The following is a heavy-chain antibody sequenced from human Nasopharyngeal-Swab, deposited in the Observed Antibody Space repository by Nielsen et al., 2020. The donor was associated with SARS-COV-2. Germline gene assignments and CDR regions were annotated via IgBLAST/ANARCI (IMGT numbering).Heavy chain of an antibody. D-gene: IGHD3-10*01. CDR3: ARGGYYGSGSYQN. CDR2: VSDNGNT. CDR1: GGPFSDYY. Sequence: ESLKISCAVYGGPFSDYYWTWIRQFPGKGLEWIGEVSDNGNTNYNPSLKSRVTISVDKSKNQFSLKLSSVTAADTAVYYCARGGYYGSGSYQNWGQGTLVTVSS. J-gene: IGHJ4*02. V-gene: IGHV4-34*01.